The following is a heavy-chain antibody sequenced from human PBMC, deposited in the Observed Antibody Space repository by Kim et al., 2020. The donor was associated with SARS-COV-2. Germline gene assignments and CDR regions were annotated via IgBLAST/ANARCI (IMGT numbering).Heavy chain of an antibody. CDR3: ARGRLGVSGFDY. D-gene: IGHD6-19*01. V-gene: IGHV6-1*01. Sequence: NDYAVSVNSRITINPDTSKNPFSLQLNSVTPEDTAVYYCARGRLGVSGFDYWGQGTLVTVSS. CDR2: N. J-gene: IGHJ4*02.